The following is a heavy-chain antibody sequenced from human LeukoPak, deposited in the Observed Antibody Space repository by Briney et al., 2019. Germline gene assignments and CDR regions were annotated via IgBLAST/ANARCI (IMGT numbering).Heavy chain of an antibody. J-gene: IGHJ4*02. CDR1: GFTFSSYS. CDR2: ISSSSSYI. D-gene: IGHD5-18*01. Sequence: PGGSLRLSCAASGFTFSSYSMNWVRQAPGKGLEWVSSISSSSSYIYYADSVKGRFTISRDNAKNSLYLQMNSLRAEDTAVYYCACLNTASVPNDYWGQGTLVTVSS. V-gene: IGHV3-21*01. CDR3: ACLNTASVPNDY.